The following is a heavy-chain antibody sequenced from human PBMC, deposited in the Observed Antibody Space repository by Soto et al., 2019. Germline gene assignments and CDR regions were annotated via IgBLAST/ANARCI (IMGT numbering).Heavy chain of an antibody. CDR2: FYHSGTT. V-gene: IGHV4-59*01. J-gene: IGHJ4*02. CDR1: GDSIKNYF. CDR3: ARDPGYCTNGVCPIFDF. D-gene: IGHD2-8*01. Sequence: SDPLSLTCTVSGDSIKNYFWSWVRQPRGKGLEWIGHFYHSGTTNYSPALKSRVTISIDQSKNQFSLRLNSVTAADTAVYFCARDPGYCTNGVCPIFDFWGQGIPVTVS.